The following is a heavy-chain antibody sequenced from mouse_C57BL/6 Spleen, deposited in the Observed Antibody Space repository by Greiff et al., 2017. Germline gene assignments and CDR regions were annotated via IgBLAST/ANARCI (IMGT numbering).Heavy chain of an antibody. V-gene: IGHV2-2*01. Sequence: QVHVKQSGPGLVQPSQSLSITCTVSGFSLTSYGVHWVRQSPGKGLEWLGVIWSGGSTDYNAAFISRLSISKDNSKSKVFFKMNRLQADDTAIYYCARNFGDWAWFAYWGQGTLVTVSA. D-gene: IGHD4-1*01. CDR1: GFSLTSYG. CDR2: IWSGGST. J-gene: IGHJ3*01. CDR3: ARNFGDWAWFAY.